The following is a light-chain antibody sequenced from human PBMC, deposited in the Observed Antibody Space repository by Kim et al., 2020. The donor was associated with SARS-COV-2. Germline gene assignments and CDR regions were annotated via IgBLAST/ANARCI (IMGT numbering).Light chain of an antibody. CDR1: QSISSY. J-gene: IGKJ2*01. V-gene: IGKV1-39*01. Sequence: SASAGDRVTITCRESQSISSYLNWYQQKPGKAPQLVIYAASSLQSGVPSRFSGSGSGTEFTLTISSLQPEDFATYYCQQSYSTPPHFGQGTKLEIK. CDR2: AAS. CDR3: QQSYSTPPH.